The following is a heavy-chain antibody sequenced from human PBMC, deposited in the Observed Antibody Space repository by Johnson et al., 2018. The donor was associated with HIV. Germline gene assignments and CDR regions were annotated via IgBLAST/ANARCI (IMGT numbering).Heavy chain of an antibody. V-gene: IGHV3-11*04. D-gene: IGHD2-21*02. J-gene: IGHJ3*02. Sequence: QVQLVESGGGLVKPGGSLRLSCAASGFVFSDYYMTWIRQAPGKGLEWVSYISNSGSTIYYADSVKGRFTISRDNAKNLLYLQMNSLRAEDTAVYYCARPGGDPLTDDAFDIWGQGTMVTVSS. CDR1: GFVFSDYY. CDR3: ARPGGDPLTDDAFDI. CDR2: ISNSGSTI.